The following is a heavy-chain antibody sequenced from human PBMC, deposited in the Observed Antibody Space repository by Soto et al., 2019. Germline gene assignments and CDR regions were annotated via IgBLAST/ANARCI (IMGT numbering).Heavy chain of an antibody. Sequence: QVQLVQSGAEVKKPGSSVKVSCKASGGTFSSYTISWVRQAPGQGLEWMGRIIPILGIANYAQKFQGRVTITADKPTSTAYMELSSLRSEDTAVYYCARDRGAVAGGYWGQGTLVTVSS. CDR1: GGTFSSYT. CDR2: IIPILGIA. CDR3: ARDRGAVAGGY. D-gene: IGHD6-19*01. V-gene: IGHV1-69*08. J-gene: IGHJ4*02.